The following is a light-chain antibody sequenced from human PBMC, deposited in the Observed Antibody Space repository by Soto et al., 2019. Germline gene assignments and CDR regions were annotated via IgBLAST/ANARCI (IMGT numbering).Light chain of an antibody. V-gene: IGLV1-40*01. Sequence: QSILTQPPSLSGAPGQRVTISCTGSSSNIGAGYDVHWYRQLPGTAPTLLIYANNNRPSGVPDRFSASTSGTSASLAITGLQAEDEADFYCSSFTGRGTPIFGGGTKVTVL. CDR2: ANN. J-gene: IGLJ2*01. CDR3: SSFTGRGTPI. CDR1: SSNIGAGYD.